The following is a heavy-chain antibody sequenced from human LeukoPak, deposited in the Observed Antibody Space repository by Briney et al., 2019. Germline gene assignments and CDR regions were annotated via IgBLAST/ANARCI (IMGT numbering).Heavy chain of an antibody. CDR2: ISGSGGST. CDR1: GFTFSSYA. CDR3: ASGYDYGDYDDSSGPRVYYYGMDV. Sequence: GGSLRLSCAASGFTFSSYAMSWVRQAPGKGLEWVSAISGSGGSTYYADSVKGRFTISRDNSKNTLYLQMNSLRAEDTAVYYCASGYDYGDYDDSSGPRVYYYGMDVWGQGTTVTVSS. J-gene: IGHJ6*02. V-gene: IGHV3-23*01. D-gene: IGHD3-22*01.